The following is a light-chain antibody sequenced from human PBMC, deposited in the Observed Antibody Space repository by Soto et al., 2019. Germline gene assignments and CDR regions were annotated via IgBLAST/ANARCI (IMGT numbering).Light chain of an antibody. CDR2: EVS. CDR3: SSYAGSNDLGVL. J-gene: IGLJ2*01. V-gene: IGLV2-8*01. Sequence: QSVLTQPPSASGSPGQSVTISCTGTSSDVGGYNYVSWYQQYPGKAPKLMIYEVSKRPSGVPDRFSGSKSGYTASLIVSGLQAEDEADYYCSSYAGSNDLGVLFGGGTKVTVL. CDR1: SSDVGGYNY.